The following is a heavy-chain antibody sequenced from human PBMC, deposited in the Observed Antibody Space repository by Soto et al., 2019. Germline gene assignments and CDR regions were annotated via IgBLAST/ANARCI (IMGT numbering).Heavy chain of an antibody. CDR3: AYSPGWYRHDV. CDR1: GDSISSSKW. D-gene: IGHD6-19*01. J-gene: IGHJ3*01. CDR2: TFHSGST. Sequence: QVQLQESGPGLVKPSGTLSLTCAVSGDSISSSKWWTWVRQPPGKGLEWIGDTFHSGSTKYNPARKKHIILSRNTSKNQFALQLTSVTAADTAVYYCAYSPGWYRHDVWGQGTVVIVSP. V-gene: IGHV4-4*02.